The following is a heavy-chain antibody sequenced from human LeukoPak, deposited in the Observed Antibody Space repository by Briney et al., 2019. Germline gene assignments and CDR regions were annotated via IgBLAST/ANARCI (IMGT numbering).Heavy chain of an antibody. CDR1: GFTFSSYA. V-gene: IGHV3-23*01. CDR3: ARVLLGSWDWFDP. Sequence: PGGSLRLSRAASGFTFSSYAMSWVRQAPGKGLEWVSAISGSGGSTYYADSVKGRFTISRDNSKSTLYLQLNSLRAEDTAVYYCARVLLGSWDWFDPWGQGTLVTVSS. J-gene: IGHJ5*02. CDR2: ISGSGGST. D-gene: IGHD3-10*01.